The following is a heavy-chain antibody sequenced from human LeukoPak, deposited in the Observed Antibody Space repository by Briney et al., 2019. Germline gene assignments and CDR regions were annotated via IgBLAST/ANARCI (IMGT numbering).Heavy chain of an antibody. CDR1: GGSISSSSYY. CDR2: IYYSGST. CDR3: ARDKTIVVVPAAVNYYYYGMDV. D-gene: IGHD2-2*01. Sequence: SETLSLTCTVSGGSISSSSYYWGWIRQPPGKGLEWVGNIYYSGSTYYNPSLESRVTISVDTSMTQFSLRLTSVTAADTAVYYCARDKTIVVVPAAVNYYYYGMDVWGQGTTVTVSS. V-gene: IGHV4-39*07. J-gene: IGHJ6*02.